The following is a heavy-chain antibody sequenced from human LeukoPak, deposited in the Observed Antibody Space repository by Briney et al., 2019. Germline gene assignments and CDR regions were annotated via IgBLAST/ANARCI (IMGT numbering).Heavy chain of an antibody. D-gene: IGHD6-13*01. V-gene: IGHV3-74*01. Sequence: GGSLRLSCAASGFTFSSYWTHWVRQAPGKGLVWVSRINSDGSSTSYADLVEGRFTISRDNAKNTLYLQMNSLRAEDTAVYYCARGGSRPIDYWGQGTLVTVSS. CDR1: GFTFSSYW. J-gene: IGHJ4*02. CDR2: INSDGSST. CDR3: ARGGSRPIDY.